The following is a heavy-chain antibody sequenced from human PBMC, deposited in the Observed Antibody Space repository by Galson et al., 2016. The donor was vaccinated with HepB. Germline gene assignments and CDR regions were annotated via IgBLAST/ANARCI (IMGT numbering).Heavy chain of an antibody. V-gene: IGHV7-4-1*02. D-gene: IGHD1-20*01. CDR1: GYTFTKYA. CDR3: ARATEIPGTYWFDP. Sequence: SVKVSCKASGYTFTKYAINWVRQAPGQGLEWMGWINTNTGNPTYAQGFTGRFVFSLDTSVSTPYLQISSLKADDTALYFCARATEIPGTYWFDPWGQGTLVTVSS. J-gene: IGHJ5*02. CDR2: INTNTGNP.